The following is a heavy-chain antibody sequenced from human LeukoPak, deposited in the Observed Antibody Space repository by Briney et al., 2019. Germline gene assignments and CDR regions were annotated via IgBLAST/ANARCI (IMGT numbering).Heavy chain of an antibody. CDR3: AKYGGSPANYFDY. CDR2: IHYTGSI. D-gene: IGHD1-26*01. CDR1: GDSISAYY. V-gene: IGHV4-59*08. Sequence: SETLSLTCTVSGDSISAYYWSWVRQPPGKGLEWVAYIHYTGSINYNPSLKSRVTISMDTSKSQFSLHVNSVTAADTAVYYCAKYGGSPANYFDYWGRGTLVTVFS. J-gene: IGHJ4*02.